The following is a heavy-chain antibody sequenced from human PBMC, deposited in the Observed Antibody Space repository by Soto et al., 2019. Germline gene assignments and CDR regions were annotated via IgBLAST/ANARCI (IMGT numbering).Heavy chain of an antibody. D-gene: IGHD4-17*01. CDR2: MNPNSGNT. CDR3: ARGQTTVTTDYCDFMDV. Sequence: GASVKVSCKASGYTFTSYDINWVRQATGQGLEWMGWMNPNSGNTGYAQKFQGRVTMTRHTSISTAYMELSSLRSEDTAVYYCARGQTTVTTDYCDFMDVCGKGTTVTVSS. V-gene: IGHV1-8*01. J-gene: IGHJ6*03. CDR1: GYTFTSYD.